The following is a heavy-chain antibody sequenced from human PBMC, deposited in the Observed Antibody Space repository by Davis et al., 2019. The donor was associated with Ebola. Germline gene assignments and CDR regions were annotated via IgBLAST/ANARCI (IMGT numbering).Heavy chain of an antibody. D-gene: IGHD2/OR15-2a*01. Sequence: PGGSLRLSCAASGFTFSSYSMNWVRQAPGKGLEWVSSISSSSSYIYYADSVKGRFTISRDNAKNSLYLQMNSLRAEDTAVYYCARGFGFPGAFDIWGQGTMVTVSS. J-gene: IGHJ3*02. CDR1: GFTFSSYS. V-gene: IGHV3-21*01. CDR3: ARGFGFPGAFDI. CDR2: ISSSSSYI.